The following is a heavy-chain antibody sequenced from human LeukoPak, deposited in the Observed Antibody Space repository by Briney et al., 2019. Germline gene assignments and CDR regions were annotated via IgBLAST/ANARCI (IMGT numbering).Heavy chain of an antibody. CDR1: GFSFTTYW. D-gene: IGHD5-18*01. Sequence: GGSLRLSCAASGFSFTTYWMHWVRQAPGKGLVWVSHINSDGSITSYADSVKGRFTISRDNAKNTLYLQMNSLRAEDTAVYYCARDAVDTANAVWGQGTTVTVSS. J-gene: IGHJ6*02. V-gene: IGHV3-74*01. CDR2: INSDGSIT. CDR3: ARDAVDTANAV.